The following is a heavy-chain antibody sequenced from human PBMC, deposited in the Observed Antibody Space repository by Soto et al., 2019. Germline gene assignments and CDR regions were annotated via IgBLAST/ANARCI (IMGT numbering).Heavy chain of an antibody. D-gene: IGHD2-2*01. Sequence: PSETLSLTCAVYGGSFSGYYWSWIRQPPGKGLEWIGEINHSGSTNYNPSLKSRVTISVDTSKNQFSLKLSSVTAADTAVYYCARGGGMYQLLSSFDYWGQGTLVTVSS. CDR1: GGSFSGYY. V-gene: IGHV4-34*01. CDR3: ARGGGMYQLLSSFDY. CDR2: INHSGST. J-gene: IGHJ4*02.